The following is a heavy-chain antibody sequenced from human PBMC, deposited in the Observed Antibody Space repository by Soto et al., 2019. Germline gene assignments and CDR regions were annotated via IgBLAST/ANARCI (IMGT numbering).Heavy chain of an antibody. D-gene: IGHD6-13*01. J-gene: IGHJ6*02. CDR2: IYHSGST. CDR3: ARDSGAAGTGYYYYGMDV. Sequence: SETLSLTCAVSGGSISSGGFSWSWIRQPPGQGLEWIGYIYHSGSTYYNPSLKSRVTISVDRSKNQFSLKPSSVTAADTAVYYCARDSGAAGTGYYYYGMDVWGQGTTVTVSS. CDR1: GGSISSGGFS. V-gene: IGHV4-30-2*01.